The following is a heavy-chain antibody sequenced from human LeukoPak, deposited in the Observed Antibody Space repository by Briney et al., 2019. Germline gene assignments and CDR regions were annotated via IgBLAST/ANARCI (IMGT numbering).Heavy chain of an antibody. D-gene: IGHD6-19*01. CDR3: AKASSDSSGRSYY. Sequence: GGSLRLSCAASGFTFSSYAMTWVRQAPGKGLEWVSTISGSGGSTYNADSVKGRFTIFRDNSKNTLYLQMNSLRAEDTAVYYCAKASSDSSGRSYYWGQGTLVTVSS. J-gene: IGHJ4*02. CDR2: ISGSGGST. CDR1: GFTFSSYA. V-gene: IGHV3-23*01.